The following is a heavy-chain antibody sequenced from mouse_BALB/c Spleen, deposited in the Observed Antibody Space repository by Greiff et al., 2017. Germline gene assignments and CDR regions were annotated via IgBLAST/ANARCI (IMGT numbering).Heavy chain of an antibody. J-gene: IGHJ2*01. CDR1: GFTFTDYY. D-gene: IGHD4-1*01. Sequence: EVQGVESGGGLVQPGGSLRLSCATSGFTFTDYYMSWVRQPPGKALEWLGFIRNKANGYTTEYSASVKGRFTISRDNSQSILYLQMNTLRAEDSATYYCARGNWDYLDYGGQGTTLTVSS. V-gene: IGHV7-3*02. CDR3: ARGNWDYLDY. CDR2: IRNKANGYTT.